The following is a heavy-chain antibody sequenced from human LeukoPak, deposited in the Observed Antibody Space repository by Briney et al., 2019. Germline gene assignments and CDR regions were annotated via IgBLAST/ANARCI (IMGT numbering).Heavy chain of an antibody. CDR1: GYTLTGHY. CDR3: ARDRYSYGPFDY. D-gene: IGHD5-18*01. CDR2: INPNNGGT. J-gene: IGHJ4*02. Sequence: ASVKVSCKASGYTLTGHYMHWVRPAPGQGLEWMGWINPNNGGTNYAQKFQGRVTMTRDTSISTAYMELSRLRSDDTAVYYCARDRYSYGPFDYWGQGTLVTVSS. V-gene: IGHV1-2*02.